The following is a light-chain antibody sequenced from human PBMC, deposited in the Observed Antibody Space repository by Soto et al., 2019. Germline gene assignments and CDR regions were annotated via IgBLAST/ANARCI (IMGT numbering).Light chain of an antibody. Sequence: DMVVTRSPGTLSLSPVERATLSCRAIQTVSRMYLSWFQQKPGQAPRLLIFGASYRATGIPARFSGSGSGTEFNLTISSLQSEDFAVYFCQQYDDWLRLTFGGGTKVDI. CDR1: QTVSRMY. CDR3: QQYDDWLRLT. V-gene: IGKV3D-7*01. CDR2: GAS. J-gene: IGKJ4*01.